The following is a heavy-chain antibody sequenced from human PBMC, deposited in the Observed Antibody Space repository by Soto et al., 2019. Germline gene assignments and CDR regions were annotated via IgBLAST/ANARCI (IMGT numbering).Heavy chain of an antibody. CDR2: ISSSGSTI. J-gene: IGHJ4*02. D-gene: IGHD2-2*01. CDR1: GFTFSDYY. CDR3: ARDPRGCSSTSCYAGYFAY. Sequence: PGGSLRLSCAASGFTFSDYYMSWIRQAPGKGLEWVSYISSSGSTIYYADSVKGRFTISRDNAKNSLYLQMNSLRAEDTAMYYCARDPRGCSSTSCYAGYFAYWGQGTLVTVSS. V-gene: IGHV3-11*01.